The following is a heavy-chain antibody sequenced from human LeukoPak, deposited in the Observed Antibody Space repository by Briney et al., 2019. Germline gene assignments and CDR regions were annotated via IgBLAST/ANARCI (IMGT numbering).Heavy chain of an antibody. CDR3: ARDQGSSSWYYYYYMDV. CDR1: GFTFSSYS. Sequence: GGSLRLSCAASGFTFSSYSMNWVRQAPGKGLEWVSSISSSSSYIYYADSVKGRFTISRENAKNSLYLQMNSLRAEDTAVYYCARDQGSSSWYYYYYMDVWGKGTTVTVSS. V-gene: IGHV3-21*01. CDR2: ISSSSSYI. J-gene: IGHJ6*03. D-gene: IGHD6-13*01.